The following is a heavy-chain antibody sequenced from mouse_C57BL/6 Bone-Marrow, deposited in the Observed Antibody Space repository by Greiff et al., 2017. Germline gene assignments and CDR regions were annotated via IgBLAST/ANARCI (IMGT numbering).Heavy chain of an antibody. V-gene: IGHV1-50*01. CDR1: GYTFTSYW. CDR3: ARVGQPDYFDY. J-gene: IGHJ2*01. D-gene: IGHD6-1*01. Sequence: VQLQQPGAELVKPGASVKLSCKASGYTFTSYWMQWVKQRPGQGLEWIGEIDPSDSYTNYNQKFKGKATLTVDTSSSTAYMQLSSLTSEDSAVYYCARVGQPDYFDYWGQGTTLTVSS. CDR2: IDPSDSYT.